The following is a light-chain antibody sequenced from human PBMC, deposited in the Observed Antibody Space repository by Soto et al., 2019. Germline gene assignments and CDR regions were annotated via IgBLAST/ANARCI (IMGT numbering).Light chain of an antibody. CDR2: KAS. CDR1: QTISSW. J-gene: IGKJ1*01. Sequence: QMSQSASTLSGSLGDRVTITGRASQTISSWLAWYQQKPGKAPKLLTYKASTLKSGVPSRFSGSGSGTEFTLTISSLQPDDFATYYCQHYNSYSEAFGQGTKVDIK. CDR3: QHYNSYSEA. V-gene: IGKV1-5*03.